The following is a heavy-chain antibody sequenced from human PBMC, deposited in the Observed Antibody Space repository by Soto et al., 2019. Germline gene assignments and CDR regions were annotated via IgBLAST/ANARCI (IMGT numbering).Heavy chain of an antibody. J-gene: IGHJ4*02. CDR3: ARVYNPVDY. D-gene: IGHD1-1*01. V-gene: IGHV4-39*01. CDR2: IYYSGST. CDR1: GGSISSSSYY. Sequence: SETLSLTCTVSGGSISSSSYYWGWIRQPPGKGLEWIGSIYYSGSTYYNPSLKSRVTISVDTSKNQFSLKLSSVTAADTAVYYCARVYNPVDYWGQGTLVTVS.